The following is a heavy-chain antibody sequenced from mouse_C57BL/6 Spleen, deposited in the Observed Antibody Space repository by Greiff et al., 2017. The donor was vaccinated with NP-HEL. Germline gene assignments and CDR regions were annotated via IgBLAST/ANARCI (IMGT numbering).Heavy chain of an antibody. V-gene: IGHV1-82*01. CDR1: GYAFSSSW. D-gene: IGHD2-4*01. Sequence: QVQLQQSGPELVKPGASVKISCKASGYAFSSSWMNRVKQRPGKGLEWIGRIYPGDGDTNYNGKFKGKATLTADKSSSTAYMQLSSLTSEDSAVYFCARGLIYYDYLYYFDYWGQGTTLTVSS. CDR3: ARGLIYYDYLYYFDY. J-gene: IGHJ2*01. CDR2: IYPGDGDT.